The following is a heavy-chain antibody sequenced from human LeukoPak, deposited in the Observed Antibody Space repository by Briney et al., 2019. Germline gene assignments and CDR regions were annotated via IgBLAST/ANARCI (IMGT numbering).Heavy chain of an antibody. CDR2: ISSSSSYI. CDR3: ARVDPFDY. D-gene: IGHD2-2*03. Sequence: GRSLRLSCAASGFTFSSYSMNWVRQAPGKGPEWVSSISSSSSYIYYADSVKGRFTISRDNAKNSLYLEMNRLRAEDTAVYYCARVDPFDYWGQGTLVTVSS. CDR1: GFTFSSYS. J-gene: IGHJ4*02. V-gene: IGHV3-21*01.